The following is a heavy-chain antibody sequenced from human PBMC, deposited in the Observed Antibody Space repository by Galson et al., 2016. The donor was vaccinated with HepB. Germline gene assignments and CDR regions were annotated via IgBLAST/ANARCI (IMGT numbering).Heavy chain of an antibody. J-gene: IGHJ4*02. CDR3: GKHGGFDY. CDR1: GFSFSTSG. V-gene: IGHV3-23*01. D-gene: IGHD3-16*01. Sequence: SLRLSCAASGFSFSTSGMSWVRQTPGGGLEWVSGITGSGAATHYADSVRGRFTISRDNSKNTLYLYMNSLRVGDTAVYYCGKHGGFDYWGQGALVTVSS. CDR2: ITGSGAAT.